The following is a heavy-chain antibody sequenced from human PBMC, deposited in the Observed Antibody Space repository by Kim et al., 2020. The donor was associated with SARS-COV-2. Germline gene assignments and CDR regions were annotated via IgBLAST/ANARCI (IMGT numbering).Heavy chain of an antibody. CDR3: TTGDSEYYDYVWGSYRINDY. D-gene: IGHD3-16*02. CDR2: IKSKTDGGTT. V-gene: IGHV3-15*01. Sequence: GGSLRLSCAASVFTFSNAWMSWVRQAPGKGLEWVGRIKSKTDGGTTDYAAPVKGRFTISRDDSKNTLYLQMNSLKTEDTAVYYCTTGDSEYYDYVWGSYRINDYWGQGTLVTVSS. J-gene: IGHJ4*02. CDR1: VFTFSNAW.